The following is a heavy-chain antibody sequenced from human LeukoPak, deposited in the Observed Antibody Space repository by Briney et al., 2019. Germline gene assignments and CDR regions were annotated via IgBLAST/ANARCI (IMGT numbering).Heavy chain of an antibody. CDR2: IYHSGST. D-gene: IGHD6-13*01. CDR3: ARSIAAAGTRDYYYYYGMDV. Sequence: PSETLSLTCTVSGGSVSSGSYYWSWIRQPPGKGLEWIGYIYHSGSTYYNPSLKSRVTISVDRSKNQFSLKLSSVTAADTAVYYCARSIAAAGTRDYYYYYGMDVWGQGTTVTVSS. CDR1: GGSVSSGSYY. J-gene: IGHJ6*02. V-gene: IGHV4-30-2*01.